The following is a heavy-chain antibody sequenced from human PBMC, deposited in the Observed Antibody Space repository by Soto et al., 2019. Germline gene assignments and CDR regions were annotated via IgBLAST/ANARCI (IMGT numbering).Heavy chain of an antibody. CDR2: IHHSGST. CDR1: GESFNGYY. J-gene: IGHJ6*02. CDR3: ARGKRGSSWYRGEEKYYYYGMDV. V-gene: IGHV4-34*01. D-gene: IGHD6-13*01. Sequence: SETLSLTCTAYGESFNGYYWSWIRQPPGKGLEWIGEIHHSGSTNYNPSLKSRVTFSIDTSKRQFSLKVRSVTAADTAVYYCARGKRGSSWYRGEEKYYYYGMDVWGHGTPVTVYS.